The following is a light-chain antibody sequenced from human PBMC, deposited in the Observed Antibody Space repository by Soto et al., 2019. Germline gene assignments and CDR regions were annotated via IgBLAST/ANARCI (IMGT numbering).Light chain of an antibody. CDR1: SSDVGFYNY. J-gene: IGLJ1*01. CDR3: SSYTSGSTYV. Sequence: QSALTQPASVSGSPGQSITISCTGTSSDVGFYNYVSWYQQHLGKAPKVMIYDVSNRPSGVSNRFSGSKSGNTASLTISGLQAEDEADYYCSSYTSGSTYVFGTGTKLTVL. CDR2: DVS. V-gene: IGLV2-14*01.